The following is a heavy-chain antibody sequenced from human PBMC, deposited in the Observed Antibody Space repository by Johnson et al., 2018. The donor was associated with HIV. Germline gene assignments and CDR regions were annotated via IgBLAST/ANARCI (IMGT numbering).Heavy chain of an antibody. D-gene: IGHD6-19*01. CDR3: AKGLVRGWQDRLDDAFDI. CDR1: GFTVSSNY. Sequence: MLLVESGGGVVQPGRSLRLSCAASGFTVSSNYMNWVRQPPGKGLEWVSVITSGGSTYYADSVKGRFTISRDNTENTLNLQMISLRVEDTAVYYCAKGLVRGWQDRLDDAFDIWGQGTMVTVSS. CDR2: ITSGGST. J-gene: IGHJ3*02. V-gene: IGHV3-66*02.